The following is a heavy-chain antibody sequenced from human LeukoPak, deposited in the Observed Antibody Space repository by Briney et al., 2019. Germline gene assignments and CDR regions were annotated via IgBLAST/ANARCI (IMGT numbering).Heavy chain of an antibody. CDR3: ARQGEIRSEDIVVVVAAEFDY. Sequence: PSETLSLTCTVSGGSISSYYWSWIRQPPGKGLEWIGYIYYSGSTNYNPSLKSRVTISVDTSKNQFSLKLSSVTAADTAVYYCARQGEIRSEDIVVVVAAEFDYWGQGTLVTVSS. CDR1: GGSISSYY. CDR2: IYYSGST. J-gene: IGHJ4*02. D-gene: IGHD2-15*01. V-gene: IGHV4-59*08.